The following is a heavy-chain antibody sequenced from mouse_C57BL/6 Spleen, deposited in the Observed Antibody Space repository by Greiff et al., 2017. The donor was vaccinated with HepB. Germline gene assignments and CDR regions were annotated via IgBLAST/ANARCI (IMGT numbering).Heavy chain of an antibody. Sequence: VQLQQPGAELVRPGSSVKLSCKASGYTFTSYWMHWVKQRPIQGLEWIGNIDPSDSETHYNQKFKDKATLTVDKSSSTAYMQLSSLTSEDSAVYYCARFTRSSYFDYWGQGTTLTVSS. V-gene: IGHV1-52*01. J-gene: IGHJ2*01. CDR3: ARFTRSSYFDY. D-gene: IGHD1-1*01. CDR2: IDPSDSET. CDR1: GYTFTSYW.